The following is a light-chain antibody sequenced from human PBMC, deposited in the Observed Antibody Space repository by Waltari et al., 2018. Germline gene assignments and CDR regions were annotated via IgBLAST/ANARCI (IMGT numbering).Light chain of an antibody. CDR2: AAS. J-gene: IGKJ2*01. CDR1: QGIRGN. Sequence: AIQLTQSPSSLSASVGDRVTLTCRASQGIRGNLTWYQQKAGRAPKLLIYAASSLESGVPSRFSGSGSGTDFTLTISSLQPEDFATYYCQQYNSYSYTFGQGTKLEIK. CDR3: QQYNSYSYT. V-gene: IGKV1-13*02.